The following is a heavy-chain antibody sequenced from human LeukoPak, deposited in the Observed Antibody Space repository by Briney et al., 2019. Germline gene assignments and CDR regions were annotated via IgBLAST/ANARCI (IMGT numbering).Heavy chain of an antibody. CDR1: GFTFSSYE. Sequence: PGGSLRLSCAASGFTFSSYEMNWVRQAPGKGLEWVSYISSSGSTIYYADSVKGRFTISRDNAKNSLYLQMNSLRAEDTAVYYCAREGSGIGAFDIWGQGTMVTVSS. V-gene: IGHV3-48*03. D-gene: IGHD1-26*01. CDR3: AREGSGIGAFDI. J-gene: IGHJ3*02. CDR2: ISSSGSTI.